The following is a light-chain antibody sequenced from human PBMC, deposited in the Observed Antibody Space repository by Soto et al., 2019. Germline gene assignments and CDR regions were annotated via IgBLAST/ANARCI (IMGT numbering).Light chain of an antibody. V-gene: IGLV1-40*01. CDR3: QSYDSSLSGSV. Sequence: QSVLTQTPSVSGAPGQRVTISCTGSSSNIGAGYDVHWYQQLPGTTPKLLIYANTNRPSGVPDRFSGSKSGTSASLAITGIQAEDEADYYCQSYDSSLSGSVFGGGTQLTVL. J-gene: IGLJ7*01. CDR2: ANT. CDR1: SSNIGAGYD.